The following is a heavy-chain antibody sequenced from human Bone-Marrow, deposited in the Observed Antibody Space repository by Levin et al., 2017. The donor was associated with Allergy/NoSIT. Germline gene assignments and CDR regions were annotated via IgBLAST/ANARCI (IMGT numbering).Heavy chain of an antibody. D-gene: IGHD3-10*01. CDR2: FDPEDAVT. Sequence: ASVKVSCKVSGYSLSGLAIHWVRQAPGKGLEWMGGFDPEDAVTIYSKRFQGRVTMTEDTSIDTAQMELSSLSFEDTAVYYCAASLMVRLYPASGLDFWGQGTLVTVSS. CDR3: AASLMVRLYPASGLDF. J-gene: IGHJ4*02. V-gene: IGHV1-24*01. CDR1: GYSLSGLA.